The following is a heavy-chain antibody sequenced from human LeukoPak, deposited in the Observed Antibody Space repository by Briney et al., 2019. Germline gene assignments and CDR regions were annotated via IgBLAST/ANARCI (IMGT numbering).Heavy chain of an antibody. CDR1: GYTFTGYY. J-gene: IGHJ4*02. D-gene: IGHD4-23*01. Sequence: ASVKASCKASGYTFTGYYMHWVRQAPGQGLEWMGRINPNSGGTNYAQKFQGRVTMTRDTSISTAYMELSRLRSDDTAVYYCARLGGNFPYFDYWGQGTLVTVSS. CDR2: INPNSGGT. V-gene: IGHV1-2*06. CDR3: ARLGGNFPYFDY.